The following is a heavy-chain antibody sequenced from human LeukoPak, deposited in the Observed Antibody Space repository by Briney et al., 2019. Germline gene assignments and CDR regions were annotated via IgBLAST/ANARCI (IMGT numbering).Heavy chain of an antibody. D-gene: IGHD3-10*01. CDR1: GGSISSYS. CDR3: ARATLRTMVRGVIFDY. CDR2: IYYSGST. V-gene: IGHV4-59*01. Sequence: SETLSLTCTVSGGSISSYSWSWNRQPPGKGLEWIGYIYYSGSTNYNPSLKSRVTISVDTSKNQFSLKLSSVTAADTAVYYCARATLRTMVRGVIFDYWGQGALVTVSS. J-gene: IGHJ4*02.